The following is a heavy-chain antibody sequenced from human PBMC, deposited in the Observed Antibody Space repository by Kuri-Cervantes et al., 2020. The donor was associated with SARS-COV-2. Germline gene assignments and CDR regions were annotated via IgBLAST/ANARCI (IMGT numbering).Heavy chain of an antibody. Sequence: GSLRLSCSVSGYSISTFYWGWIRQSAGKGLEWIGRIYSSGATNYNPSLESRVTMSIDMSKNQFSLRLTSVTAADTAMYYCARDPSYYYDSSGFWFAFDIWGQGKMVTVSS. CDR2: IYSSGAT. D-gene: IGHD3-22*01. J-gene: IGHJ3*02. V-gene: IGHV4-4*07. CDR3: ARDPSYYYDSSGFWFAFDI. CDR1: GYSISTFY.